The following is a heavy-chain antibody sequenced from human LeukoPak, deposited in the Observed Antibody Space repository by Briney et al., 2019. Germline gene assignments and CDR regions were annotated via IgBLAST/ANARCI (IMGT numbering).Heavy chain of an antibody. CDR1: GGSISSCGYY. CDR3: HAEYSSSWYFDY. D-gene: IGHD6-13*01. V-gene: IGHV4-31*01. CDR2: IYYSGST. Sequence: PSETLSLTCTVSGGSISSCGYYWSWIRQHPGKGLEWIGYIYYSGSTYYNPSLKSPVTISVDTSKNQFSLELSSVPAADTAVYYCHAEYSSSWYFDYWGQGTLVTVSS. J-gene: IGHJ4*02.